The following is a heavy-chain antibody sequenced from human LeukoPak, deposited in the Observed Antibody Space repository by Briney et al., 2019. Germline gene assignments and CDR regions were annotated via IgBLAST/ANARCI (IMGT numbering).Heavy chain of an antibody. CDR2: IYTSGST. D-gene: IGHD6-19*01. CDR3: ARVLGAVAGIFDY. Sequence: ASQTLSLTCTVSGGSISSGSYYWSWIRQPAGKGLEWIGRIYTSGSTNYNPSLKSRVTISVDTSKNQFSLKLSSVTAADTAVYYCARVLGAVAGIFDYWGQGTLVTVSS. J-gene: IGHJ4*02. CDR1: GGSISSGSYY. V-gene: IGHV4-61*02.